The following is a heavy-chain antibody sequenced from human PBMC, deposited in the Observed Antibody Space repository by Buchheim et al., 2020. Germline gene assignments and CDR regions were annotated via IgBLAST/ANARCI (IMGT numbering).Heavy chain of an antibody. CDR3: ARDFGLTRPRYYYGMDV. CDR1: GFTFSSYA. Sequence: QVQLVESGGGVVQPGRSLRLSCAASGFTFSSYAMHWVRQAPGKGLEWVAVISYDGSNKYYADSVKGRFTISRDNSKNTLYLQMNSLRAEDTAVYYCARDFGLTRPRYYYGMDVWGQGTT. J-gene: IGHJ6*02. CDR2: ISYDGSNK. V-gene: IGHV3-30*04. D-gene: IGHD6-6*01.